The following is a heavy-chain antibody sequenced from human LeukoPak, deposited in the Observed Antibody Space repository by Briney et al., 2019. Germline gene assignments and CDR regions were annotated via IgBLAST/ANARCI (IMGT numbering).Heavy chain of an antibody. CDR2: ISHSGSTI. J-gene: IGHJ5*02. V-gene: IGHV3-48*03. Sequence: GGSLRLSCVVSGFTFSSYEMNWVRQAPGQGLEWVSYISHSGSTIYYADSVKGRFTISRDNAKNSLYLQMNSLRTEDTAVYYCARSRGVDWFDPWGQGTLVTVSS. CDR3: ARSRGVDWFDP. D-gene: IGHD2-15*01. CDR1: GFTFSSYE.